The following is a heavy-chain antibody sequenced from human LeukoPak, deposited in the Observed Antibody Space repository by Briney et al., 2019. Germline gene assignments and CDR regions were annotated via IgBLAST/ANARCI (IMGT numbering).Heavy chain of an antibody. CDR3: ARYARVPVD. D-gene: IGHD3-10*02. CDR2: IYYNGIS. Sequence: SGTLSLTCTASGVSISSNYWGWIRQPPGKGPEYIGYIYYNGISNYNPSLKSRVTLSIATSENQFSLRLSSRTAADTAVYYCARYARVPVDWGQGTLVTVST. CDR1: GVSISSNY. V-gene: IGHV4-59*08. J-gene: IGHJ4*02.